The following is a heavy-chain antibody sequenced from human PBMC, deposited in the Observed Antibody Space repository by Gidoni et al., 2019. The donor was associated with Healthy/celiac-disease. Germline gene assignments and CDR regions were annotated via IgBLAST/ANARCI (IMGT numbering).Heavy chain of an antibody. D-gene: IGHD2-15*01. Sequence: QVQLQESGPRLVKPSQPLSLTCTVSGGSISRCSYYWSWSRPPAGKGLEWIGRIYTSGSNNYNPARKSRVTMSVDTSKNQFSLKLSSVTAADTAVYYCARERVVVAATRSFDYWGQGTLVTVSS. CDR1: GGSISRCSYY. V-gene: IGHV4-61*02. CDR3: ARERVVVAATRSFDY. CDR2: IYTSGSN. J-gene: IGHJ4*02.